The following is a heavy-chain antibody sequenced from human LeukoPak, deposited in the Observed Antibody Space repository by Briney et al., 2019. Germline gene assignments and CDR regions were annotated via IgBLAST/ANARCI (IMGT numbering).Heavy chain of an antibody. CDR2: INTNTGNP. CDR1: GYTLTRYA. CDR3: ARESSAYYYAMDV. D-gene: IGHD6-25*01. Sequence: ASVKVSCKASGYTLTRYAMNWVRQAPGQGLEWMGWINTNTGNPAYAQDFTGRFVFSLDTSVSTAYLQISSLKAEDTAVYYCARESSAYYYAMDVWGQGTTVTVSS. V-gene: IGHV7-4-1*02. J-gene: IGHJ6*02.